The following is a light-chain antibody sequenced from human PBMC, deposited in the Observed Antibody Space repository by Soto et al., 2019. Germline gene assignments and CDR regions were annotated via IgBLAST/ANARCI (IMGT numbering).Light chain of an antibody. CDR2: PVS. Sequence: DIPMTQSPSSLSASVGDRITITCRASQSISNSLHWYQQKPGKAPKLLIYPVSTLQSGVPSRFSASGSGTYFTLTITSLQPEDFATYYCQQSYSSPRTFGPGTMVNI. CDR1: QSISNS. J-gene: IGKJ1*01. CDR3: QQSYSSPRT. V-gene: IGKV1-39*01.